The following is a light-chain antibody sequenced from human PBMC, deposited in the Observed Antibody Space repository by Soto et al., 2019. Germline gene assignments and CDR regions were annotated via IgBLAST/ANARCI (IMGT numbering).Light chain of an antibody. J-gene: IGKJ5*01. CDR1: QSVSSSY. CDR3: QQRSNWPPIT. CDR2: GAS. V-gene: IGKV3D-20*02. Sequence: EVVLTQSPGTLSLSPGERATLSCRAIQSVSSSYLAWYQQKPGQAPGLLIYGASSRATGIPDRFSGSGSGTDFTLTISSLEPEDFAVYYCQQRSNWPPITFGQGARLEI.